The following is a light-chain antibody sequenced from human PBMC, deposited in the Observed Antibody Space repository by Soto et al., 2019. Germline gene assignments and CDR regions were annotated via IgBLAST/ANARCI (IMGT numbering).Light chain of an antibody. CDR3: SSYAGRNSLV. CDR1: SSDIGAYNF. CDR2: EVS. V-gene: IGLV2-8*01. J-gene: IGLJ1*01. Sequence: QSALTQPPSASGSPGQSVTISCTGTSSDIGAYNFVSWYQQHPGKAPKLMIYEVSKRPSGVPDRFSGSKSGDTASLTVSGLQADDEADYFCSSYAGRNSLVFGSGTKLTVL.